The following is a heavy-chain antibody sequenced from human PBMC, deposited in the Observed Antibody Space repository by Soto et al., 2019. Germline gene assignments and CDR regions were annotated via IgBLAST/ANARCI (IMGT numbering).Heavy chain of an antibody. CDR2: ISYDGSNK. V-gene: IGHV3-30*18. CDR1: GFTFSSYG. CDR3: AKGDTAMAYYYYGMDV. J-gene: IGHJ6*02. D-gene: IGHD5-18*01. Sequence: GGSLRLSCAASGFTFSSYGMHWVRPAPGKGLEWVAVISYDGSNKYYADSVKGRFTISRDNSKNTLYLQMNSLRAEDTAVYYCAKGDTAMAYYYYGMDVWGQGTTVTVSS.